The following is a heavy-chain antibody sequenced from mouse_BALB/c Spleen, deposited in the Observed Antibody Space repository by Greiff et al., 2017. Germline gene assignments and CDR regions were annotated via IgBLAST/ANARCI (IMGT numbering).Heavy chain of an antibody. CDR1: GYTFTDYE. J-gene: IGHJ2*01. CDR3: TRIYYDYDVGY. Sequence: QVQLKQSGAELVRPGASVTLSCKASGYTFTDYEMHWVKQTPVHGLEWIGAIDPETGGTAYNQKFKGKATLTADKSSSTAYMELRSLTSEDSAVYYCTRIYYDYDVGYWGQGTTLTVSS. CDR2: IDPETGGT. D-gene: IGHD2-4*01. V-gene: IGHV1-15*01.